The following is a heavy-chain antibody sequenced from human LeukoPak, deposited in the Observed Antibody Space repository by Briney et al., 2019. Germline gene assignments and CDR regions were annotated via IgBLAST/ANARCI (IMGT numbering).Heavy chain of an antibody. V-gene: IGHV3-48*01. Sequence: GGSLRLSCAASGFTFNNYNMNWVRQAPGKGLEWVSYIRSSSSTIYYADSVKGRFTISRDNAKNSLYLQMNSLRAEDTAAYYCARDRGNWFDPWGQGTLVTVSS. CDR1: GFTFNNYN. CDR3: ARDRGNWFDP. D-gene: IGHD3-10*01. J-gene: IGHJ5*02. CDR2: IRSSSSTI.